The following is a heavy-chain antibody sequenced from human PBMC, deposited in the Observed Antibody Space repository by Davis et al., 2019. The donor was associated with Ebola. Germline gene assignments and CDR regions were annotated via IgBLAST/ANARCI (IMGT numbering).Heavy chain of an antibody. CDR3: AREVVVVVAANSQYYYGMDV. V-gene: IGHV1-46*01. CDR2: VTPSGGRT. Sequence: ASVKVSCKASGYTFTNYYLHWVRQAPGPGLEWMGLVTPSGGRTSYAQKFQGRVTMTRDTSTSTVYMELSSLRSEDTAVYYCAREVVVVVAANSQYYYGMDVWGKGTTVTVSS. J-gene: IGHJ6*04. CDR1: GYTFTNYY. D-gene: IGHD2-15*01.